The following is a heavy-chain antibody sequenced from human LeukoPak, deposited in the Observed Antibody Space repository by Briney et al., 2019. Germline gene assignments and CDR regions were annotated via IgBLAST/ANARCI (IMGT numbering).Heavy chain of an antibody. CDR2: ISWNSGSI. Sequence: AGGSLRLSCAASGFTFDDYAMHWVRQAPGKGLEWVSGISWNSGSIGYADSVKGRFTISRDNAKNSLYLQMNSLRAEDTAVYYCARVVTMVRGVKGGAFDIWGQGTMVTVSS. CDR1: GFTFDDYA. CDR3: ARVVTMVRGVKGGAFDI. D-gene: IGHD3-10*01. V-gene: IGHV3-9*01. J-gene: IGHJ3*02.